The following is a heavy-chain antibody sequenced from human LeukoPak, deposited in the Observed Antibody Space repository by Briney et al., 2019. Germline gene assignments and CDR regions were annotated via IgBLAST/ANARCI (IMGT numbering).Heavy chain of an antibody. J-gene: IGHJ4*02. Sequence: GGSLRLSCAASGFTFSNAWMSWVRQAPGKGLEWVGRIKRKSYGGTTDYATPVKGRFTISRDDSKNTLYLQMNSLKTEDTAVYYCTTNAAVGTWEVLDYWGQGTLVTVSS. CDR2: IKRKSYGGTT. CDR3: TTNAAVGTWEVLDY. D-gene: IGHD6-13*01. V-gene: IGHV3-15*01. CDR1: GFTFSNAW.